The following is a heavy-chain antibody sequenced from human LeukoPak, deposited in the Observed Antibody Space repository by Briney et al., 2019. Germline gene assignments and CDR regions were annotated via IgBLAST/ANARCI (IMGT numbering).Heavy chain of an antibody. J-gene: IGHJ4*02. CDR3: ARDFWEVLNADDY. CDR1: GFTFSSHH. Sequence: PGGSLRLSGVASGFTFSSHHMHWVRQAPGKGLEWLSYITSSSSFVNYADSVKGRFTVSRDNAKNSLYMQMNSLRAEDTAVYYCARDFWEVLNADDYWGQGTLVTVSS. CDR2: ITSSSSFV. D-gene: IGHD1-26*01. V-gene: IGHV3-48*01.